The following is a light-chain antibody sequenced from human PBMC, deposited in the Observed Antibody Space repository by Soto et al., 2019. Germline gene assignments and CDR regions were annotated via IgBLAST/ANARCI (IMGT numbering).Light chain of an antibody. CDR2: EVR. CDR1: SSDVGGYNY. V-gene: IGLV2-14*01. J-gene: IGLJ1*01. Sequence: QSALAQPASVSLSPGQSITISCTGTSSDVGGYNYVSWYQQHPGKAPKLMIYEVRNRPSGISNRFSGSKSGNTASLTISGIQAEDEADYYCTSYTSSSPYVFGTGPKVTVL. CDR3: TSYTSSSPYV.